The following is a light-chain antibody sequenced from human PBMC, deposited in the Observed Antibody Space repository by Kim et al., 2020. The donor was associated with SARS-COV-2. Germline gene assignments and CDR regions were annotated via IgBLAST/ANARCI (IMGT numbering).Light chain of an antibody. J-gene: IGLJ1*01. Sequence: QSALTQPASVSASPGQSITISCTGTSSDVGGYDYVSWYQQHPGKAPKLMIYDVSNRPSGVSNRFSGSKSGNTASLTISGLQAEDEADYYCSSYTGSTPYVFVTGTKVTVL. CDR3: SSYTGSTPYV. CDR2: DVS. V-gene: IGLV2-14*03. CDR1: SSDVGGYDY.